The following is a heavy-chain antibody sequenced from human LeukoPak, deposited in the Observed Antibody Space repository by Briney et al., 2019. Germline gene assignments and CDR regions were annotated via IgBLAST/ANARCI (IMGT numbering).Heavy chain of an antibody. V-gene: IGHV4-61*01. Sequence: PSETLSLTCTVSGGSISSSSYYWSWIRQPPGKGLEWIGYIYYSGSTNYNPSLKSRVTISVDTSKNQFSLKLSSVTAADTAVYYCARAPRGGHYMDVWGKGTTVTISS. CDR2: IYYSGST. D-gene: IGHD3-10*01. J-gene: IGHJ6*03. CDR1: GGSISSSSYY. CDR3: ARAPRGGHYMDV.